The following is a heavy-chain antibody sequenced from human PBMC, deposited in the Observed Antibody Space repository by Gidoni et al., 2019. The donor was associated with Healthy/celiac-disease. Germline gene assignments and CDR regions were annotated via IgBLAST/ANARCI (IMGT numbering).Heavy chain of an antibody. J-gene: IGHJ5*02. CDR2: ISSSSSYI. CDR1: GFTFSSYS. CDR3: ARDPFSVPHRWFDP. D-gene: IGHD3-3*02. Sequence: EVQLVESGGGLVKPGGSLRLSCAASGFTFSSYSMNWVRQAPGKGLEWVSSISSSSSYIYYADSVKGRFTISRDNAKNSLYLQMNSLRAEDTAVYYCARDPFSVPHRWFDPWGQGTLVTVSS. V-gene: IGHV3-21*01.